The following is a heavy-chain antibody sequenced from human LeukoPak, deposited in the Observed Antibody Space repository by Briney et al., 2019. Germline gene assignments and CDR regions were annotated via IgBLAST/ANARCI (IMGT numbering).Heavy chain of an antibody. CDR1: GGTFSSYA. CDR2: IIPILGIA. V-gene: IGHV1-69*04. D-gene: IGHD3-22*01. CDR3: ARDYYDSSGYTARLYDY. J-gene: IGHJ4*02. Sequence: SVKVSCKASGGTFSSYAISWVRQAPGQGLEWMGRIIPILGIANYAQKFQGRVTITADKSTSTAYMELSSLRSEDTAVYYCARDYYDSSGYTARLYDYWGQGTLVTVSS.